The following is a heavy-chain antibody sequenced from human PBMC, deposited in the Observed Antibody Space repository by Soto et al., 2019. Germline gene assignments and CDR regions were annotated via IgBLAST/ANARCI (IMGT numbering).Heavy chain of an antibody. Sequence: PSETLSLTCAVYGGSFSGYYWSWIRQPPGKGLEWIGEINHSGSTNYNPSLKSRVTISVDTSKNQFSLKLSSVTAADTAVYYCARGFLGGGRSSWYSLWWFDPWGQGTLVTVSS. CDR2: INHSGST. D-gene: IGHD6-13*01. CDR1: GGSFSGYY. J-gene: IGHJ5*02. V-gene: IGHV4-34*01. CDR3: ARGFLGGGRSSWYSLWWFDP.